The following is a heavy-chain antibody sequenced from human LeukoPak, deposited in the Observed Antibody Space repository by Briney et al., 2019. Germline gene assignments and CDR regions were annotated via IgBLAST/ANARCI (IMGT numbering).Heavy chain of an antibody. J-gene: IGHJ4*02. CDR3: ARRYCSSTSCTPYFFDS. Sequence: GESLKISCKGSGYTFTNYYIGWVRQTPGKGLEWMGIISPGDSDARYSPSFQGQVTISADKSISTAYLRWSSLKASDTAMYYCARRYCSSTSCTPYFFDSWGQGTLVTVSS. CDR1: GYTFTNYY. D-gene: IGHD2-2*01. V-gene: IGHV5-51*01. CDR2: ISPGDSDA.